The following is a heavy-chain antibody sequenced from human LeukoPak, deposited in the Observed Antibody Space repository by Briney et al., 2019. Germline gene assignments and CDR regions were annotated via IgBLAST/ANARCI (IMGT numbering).Heavy chain of an antibody. D-gene: IGHD3-16*01. CDR1: GYTFSSYG. Sequence: ASVKVSCKASGYTFSSYGISWVRQAPGQGLEWMGRISTYNGNTNYAEKVQGRVTMTTDTSTATVYMELRSLRSDDTAVYYCARDWSTMIPSGGGYWGQGTLVTVSS. J-gene: IGHJ4*02. CDR2: ISTYNGNT. V-gene: IGHV1-18*01. CDR3: ARDWSTMIPSGGGY.